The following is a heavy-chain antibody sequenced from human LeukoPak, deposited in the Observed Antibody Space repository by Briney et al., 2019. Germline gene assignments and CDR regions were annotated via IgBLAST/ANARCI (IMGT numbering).Heavy chain of an antibody. CDR2: IIPTFGTA. CDR1: GCTFSSYA. J-gene: IGHJ4*02. CDR3: ATFREERYGLGYYCDC. D-gene: IGHD3-10*01. V-gene: IGHV1-69*06. Sequence: SVKVSCKAAGCTFSSYAISWVRQAPGQGLEWMEGIIPTFGTANYAQKFHARVTITAHKSTSTAYLELSRLRSEDTAVYYCATFREERYGLGYYCDCGGRGPLVTVPS.